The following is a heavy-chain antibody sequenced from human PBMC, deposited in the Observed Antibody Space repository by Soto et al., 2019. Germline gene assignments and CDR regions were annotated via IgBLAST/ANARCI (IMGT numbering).Heavy chain of an antibody. V-gene: IGHV1-18*01. D-gene: IGHD6-6*01. CDR1: GYTFTSYG. CDR2: ISAYNGNT. CDR3: ARVLGIAARREASEFDY. Sequence: ASVKVSCKASGYTFTSYGISWVRQAPGQGLEWMGWISAYNGNTNYAQKLQGRVTMTTDTSTSTAYMELRSLRSDDTAVYYCARVLGIAARREASEFDYWGQGTLVTVSS. J-gene: IGHJ4*02.